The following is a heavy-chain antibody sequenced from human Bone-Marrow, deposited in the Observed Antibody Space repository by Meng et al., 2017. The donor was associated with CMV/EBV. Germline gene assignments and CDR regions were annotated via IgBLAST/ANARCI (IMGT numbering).Heavy chain of an antibody. V-gene: IGHV4-38-2*02. CDR3: ARGAEMVAALSWYFDL. Sequence: GSLRLSCTVSGYSISSGYYWGWIRQPPGKGLEWIGSIYHSGSTYYNPSLKSRVTISVDTSKNQFSLKLSSVTAADTAVYYCARGAEMVAALSWYFDLWGRGTLVTVSS. J-gene: IGHJ2*01. CDR2: IYHSGST. D-gene: IGHD2-15*01. CDR1: GYSISSGYY.